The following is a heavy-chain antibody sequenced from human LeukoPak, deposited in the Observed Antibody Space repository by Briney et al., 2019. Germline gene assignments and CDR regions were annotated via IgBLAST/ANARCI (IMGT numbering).Heavy chain of an antibody. D-gene: IGHD3-22*01. V-gene: IGHV4-34*01. CDR2: INHSGTT. J-gene: IGHJ4*02. Sequence: SETLSLTCAVYGGSFSDYYWSWIRQPPGKGLEWIGEINHSGTTVYSPSLKSRHTISLDTSKNQFSLKLTSVTAADTAVYYCARDFDTSGYYFHYWGQGTLVAVSS. CDR1: GGSFSDYY. CDR3: ARDFDTSGYYFHY.